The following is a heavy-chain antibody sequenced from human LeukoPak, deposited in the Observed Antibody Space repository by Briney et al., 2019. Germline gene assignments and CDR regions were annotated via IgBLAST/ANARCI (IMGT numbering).Heavy chain of an antibody. CDR2: IHPSTGNP. CDR1: GYTFTNHA. Sequence: ASVKVSCKTSGYTFTNHAINWVRQAPGQGLEWMGWIHPSTGNPTYAQAFTGRFVFSLDTSVSTTYLQISSLKTEDTAVYYCARAYQRLGQLSLPDYWGQGTLVTVSS. CDR3: ARAYQRLGQLSLPDY. V-gene: IGHV7-4-1*02. J-gene: IGHJ4*02. D-gene: IGHD3-16*02.